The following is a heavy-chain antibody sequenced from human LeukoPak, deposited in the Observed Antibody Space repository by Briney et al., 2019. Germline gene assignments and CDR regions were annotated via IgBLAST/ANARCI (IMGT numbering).Heavy chain of an antibody. V-gene: IGHV3-30*04. CDR1: GFTFSSYA. Sequence: PGGSLRLSCAASGFTFSSYAMHWVRQAPGKGLEWVAVISYDGSNKYYADSVKGRFTISRDNSKNTLYLQMNSLRAEDTAVYYCASRPGSIVGALDYWGQGTLVTVSS. D-gene: IGHD1-26*01. J-gene: IGHJ4*02. CDR2: ISYDGSNK. CDR3: ASRPGSIVGALDY.